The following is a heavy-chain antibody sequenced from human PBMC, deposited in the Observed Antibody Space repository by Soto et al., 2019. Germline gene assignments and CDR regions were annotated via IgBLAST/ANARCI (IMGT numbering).Heavy chain of an antibody. Sequence: QVQLVQSGAEEKKPGASVKVSCKASGYTFTSYAMHWVRQAPGQRLEWMGWIKAGNGNKKFPKKFQGRVTITRDTSASTAYMELSSLRSEDTAVYYCARSIVVVTALDYWGQGTLGTVSS. CDR2: IKAGNGNK. CDR3: ARSIVVVTALDY. D-gene: IGHD2-21*02. J-gene: IGHJ4*02. V-gene: IGHV1-3*05. CDR1: GYTFTSYA.